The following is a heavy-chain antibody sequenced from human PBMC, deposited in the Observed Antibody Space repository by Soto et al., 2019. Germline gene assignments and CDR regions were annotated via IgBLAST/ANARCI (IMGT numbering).Heavy chain of an antibody. V-gene: IGHV3-30-3*01. D-gene: IGHD6-13*01. CDR2: ISYDGSNK. Sequence: PGGSLRLSCAASGFTVSSYAMHWVRQAPGKGLEWVAVISYDGSNKYYADSVKGRFTISRDNSKNTLYPQMNSLRAEDTAVYYCARVEPQLAPYYYYGMDVWGQGTTVTVSS. J-gene: IGHJ6*02. CDR3: ARVEPQLAPYYYYGMDV. CDR1: GFTVSSYA.